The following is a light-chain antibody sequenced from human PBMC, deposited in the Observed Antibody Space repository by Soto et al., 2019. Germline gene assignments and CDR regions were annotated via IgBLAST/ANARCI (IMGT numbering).Light chain of an antibody. CDR2: EVN. J-gene: IGLJ2*01. Sequence: ALTQPASVSGSPGQSITISCTGTSSDIGGYKYVSWYQHHPGRAPKFIIYEVNNRPSGVSNRFSGSKSGNTASLTIAGLQTEDEADYYCLSYTRNTTLLFGGGTQLTVL. V-gene: IGLV2-14*01. CDR3: LSYTRNTTLL. CDR1: SSDIGGYKY.